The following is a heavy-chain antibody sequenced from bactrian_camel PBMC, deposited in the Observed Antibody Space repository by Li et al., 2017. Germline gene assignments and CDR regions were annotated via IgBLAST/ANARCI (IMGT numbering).Heavy chain of an antibody. CDR2: IDSDENS. D-gene: IGHD5*01. CDR1: GYTYSAYC. CDR3: AAENALGRCSHFEFGI. J-gene: IGHJ4*01. V-gene: IGHV3S9*01. Sequence: HVQLVESGGGSVQPGGSLTLSCVVSGYTYSAYCMGWFKERERVAAIDSDENSVYADSVKGRFTISQDGAKTTVYLQMNNLEPEDTAMYYCAAENALGRCSHFEFGIWGQGTQVTVS.